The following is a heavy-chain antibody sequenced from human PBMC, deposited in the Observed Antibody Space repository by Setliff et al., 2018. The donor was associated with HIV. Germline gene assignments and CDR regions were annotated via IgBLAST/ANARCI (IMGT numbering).Heavy chain of an antibody. CDR1: GGSISSDNW. D-gene: IGHD2-2*01. CDR2: IYHSEYT. J-gene: IGHJ6*02. Sequence: SETLSLTCAVSGGSISSDNWCTWVRQPPGKGLEWIGEIYHSEYTNYNASLKSRVSMSVDKSKNQFSLKLTVVTAADTAVYYCARGHCSGTNCYGVDYYGMDVWGQGTTVTVSS. V-gene: IGHV4-4*02. CDR3: ARGHCSGTNCYGVDYYGMDV.